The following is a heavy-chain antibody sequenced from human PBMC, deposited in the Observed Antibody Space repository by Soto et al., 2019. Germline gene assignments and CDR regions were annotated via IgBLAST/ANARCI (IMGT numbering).Heavy chain of an antibody. CDR1: GGSIIRSGYF. V-gene: IGHV4-31*03. J-gene: IGHJ4*02. CDR3: ARSSRSYFDY. CDR2: IYDSGST. Sequence: SETLSLTCTVSGGSIIRSGYFWIWIRQHPGKGLEWIGYIYDSGSTYYNPSLKSRVSLSVDTSKNQFSLNLTSVTAADTAMYYCARSSRSYFDYWGQGTLVTVSS.